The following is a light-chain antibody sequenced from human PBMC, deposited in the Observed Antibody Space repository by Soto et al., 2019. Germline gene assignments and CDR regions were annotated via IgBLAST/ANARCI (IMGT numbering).Light chain of an antibody. CDR3: QQYGSSPPFT. CDR1: QSVSSTY. CDR2: GAS. Sequence: EIGLTQSPGTLSLSPGERATLSCRASQSVSSTYLAWYQQKPGQAPRLLIYGASSRATGIPDRFSGSGSGTAFTLTISRLEPEDFAVYYCQQYGSSPPFTFGQGTKLEIK. V-gene: IGKV3-20*01. J-gene: IGKJ2*01.